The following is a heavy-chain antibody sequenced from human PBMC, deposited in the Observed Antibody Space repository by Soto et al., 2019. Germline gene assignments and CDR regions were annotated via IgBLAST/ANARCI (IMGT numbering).Heavy chain of an antibody. CDR3: ASPYYYDSSGYLGNV. CDR2: INSDGSST. V-gene: IGHV3-74*01. Sequence: QPGGSLRLSCAASGFTFSSYWMHWVRQAPGKGLVWVSRINSDGSSTSYADSVKGRFTISRDNAKNTLYLQMNSLRAEDTAVYYCASPYYYDSSGYLGNVWGQGTTVTVSS. J-gene: IGHJ6*02. D-gene: IGHD3-22*01. CDR1: GFTFSSYW.